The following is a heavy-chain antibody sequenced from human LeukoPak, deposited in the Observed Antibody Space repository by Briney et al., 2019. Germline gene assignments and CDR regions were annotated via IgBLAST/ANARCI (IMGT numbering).Heavy chain of an antibody. CDR3: ARGAPRKFDP. V-gene: IGHV1-18*01. CDR2: ISPYSGKT. CDR1: GYTINTYG. J-gene: IGHJ5*02. Sequence: ASVKVSCKAPGYTINTYGISWVRQAPGQGLEWMGWISPYSGKTNYAQKFQGRVTMTTDTSTSTAYMALRSLRSDDTAVFYCARGAPRKFDPWGQGTLVTVSS.